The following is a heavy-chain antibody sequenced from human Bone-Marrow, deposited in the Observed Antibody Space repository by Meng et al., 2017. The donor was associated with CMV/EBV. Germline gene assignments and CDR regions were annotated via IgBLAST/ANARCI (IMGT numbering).Heavy chain of an antibody. CDR3: ARGSYYYDSSGYYNY. Sequence: SETLSLTCAVYGGSFSDYYWSWIRQPPGKGLEWIGEINYSGSTDYNPSLKSRVTISVDTSKNQFSLKMNSVTAADTAVFYCARGSYYYDSSGYYNYWGQRTLVTVSS. CDR2: INYSGST. D-gene: IGHD3-22*01. J-gene: IGHJ4*02. CDR1: GGSFSDYY. V-gene: IGHV4-34*01.